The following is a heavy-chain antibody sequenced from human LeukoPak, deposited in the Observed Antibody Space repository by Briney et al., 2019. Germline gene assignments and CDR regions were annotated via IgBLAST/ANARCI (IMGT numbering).Heavy chain of an antibody. Sequence: PGGSLRLSCAASGFTFSSYSMNWVRQAPGKGLEWVSSISSSSSYIYYADSVKGRFTISRDNAKNSLYLQMNSLRAEDTALYYCVRDLLGLWNYYYMDVWGKGTTVTVSS. J-gene: IGHJ6*03. V-gene: IGHV3-21*04. CDR3: VRDLLGLWNYYYMDV. CDR1: GFTFSSYS. D-gene: IGHD5-18*01. CDR2: ISSSSSYI.